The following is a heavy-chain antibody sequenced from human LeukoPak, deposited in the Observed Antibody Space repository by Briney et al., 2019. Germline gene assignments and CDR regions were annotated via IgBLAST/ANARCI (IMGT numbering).Heavy chain of an antibody. J-gene: IGHJ4*02. CDR1: GFTFSSYW. D-gene: IGHD3-10*01. V-gene: IGHV3-7*01. CDR3: ARDLFETMVRGVIITVPFDY. Sequence: GGSLRLSCAASGFTFSSYWMSWVRQAPGKGVEWVANIKQDGSEKYYVDSVKGRLTISRDNAKNSLYLQMNSLRAEDTAVYYCARDLFETMVRGVIITVPFDYWGQGTLVTVSS. CDR2: IKQDGSEK.